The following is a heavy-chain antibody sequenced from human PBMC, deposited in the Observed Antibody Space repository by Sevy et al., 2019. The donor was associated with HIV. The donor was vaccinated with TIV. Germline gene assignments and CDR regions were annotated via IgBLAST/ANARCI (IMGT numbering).Heavy chain of an antibody. Sequence: SGPTLVNPTQTLTLTCTFSGFSLSTSGVGVGWIRQPPGKALEWLALIYWDDDKRYSPSLKSRLTITKDASKNQVVLTMTNMDPLDTATYYCGVRSSGSKRGAFDYWGQGTLVTVSS. D-gene: IGHD3-22*01. J-gene: IGHJ4*02. CDR1: GFSLSTSGVG. CDR2: IYWDDDK. V-gene: IGHV2-5*02. CDR3: GVRSSGSKRGAFDY.